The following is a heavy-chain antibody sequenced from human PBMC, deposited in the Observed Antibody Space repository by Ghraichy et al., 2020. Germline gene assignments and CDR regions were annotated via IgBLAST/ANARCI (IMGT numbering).Heavy chain of an antibody. D-gene: IGHD6-6*01. V-gene: IGHV3-33*01. Sequence: GGSLRLSCAASGFTFSSYGMHWVRQAPGKGLEWVAVIWYDGSNKYYADSVKGRFTISRDNSKNTLYLQMNSLRAEDTALYYCATRTSSSLYYFDYWGQGTLVTVSS. CDR3: ATRTSSSLYYFDY. CDR2: IWYDGSNK. J-gene: IGHJ4*02. CDR1: GFTFSSYG.